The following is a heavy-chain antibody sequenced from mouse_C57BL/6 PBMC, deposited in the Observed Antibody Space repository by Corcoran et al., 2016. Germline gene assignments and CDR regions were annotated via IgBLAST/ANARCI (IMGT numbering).Heavy chain of an antibody. Sequence: DVQLQESGPGLVKPSQSLSLTCSVTGYSITSGYYWNWIRQFPGNKLEWMGYISYDGSNNYNPSLKNRISITRDTSKNQFFLKLNSVTTEDTATYYCARDPSTVVAHWYFDVWGTGTTVTVSS. D-gene: IGHD1-1*01. CDR1: GYSITSGYY. J-gene: IGHJ1*03. V-gene: IGHV3-6*01. CDR3: ARDPSTVVAHWYFDV. CDR2: ISYDGSN.